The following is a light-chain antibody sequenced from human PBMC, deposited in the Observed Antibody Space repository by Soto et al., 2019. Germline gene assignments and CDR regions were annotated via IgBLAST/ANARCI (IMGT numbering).Light chain of an antibody. J-gene: IGKJ2*01. CDR1: QSVSSNY. CDR2: GAS. CDR3: QQYGTSPYT. V-gene: IGKV3-20*01. Sequence: EIVLTQSPGTLSLSPGERATLSCRASQSVSSNYLAWYQQKPGQAPRLLISGASSRATAIPDRFSGSGSGTEFTLTISRLEPEDFAVYYCQQYGTSPYTFGQGTKLEIK.